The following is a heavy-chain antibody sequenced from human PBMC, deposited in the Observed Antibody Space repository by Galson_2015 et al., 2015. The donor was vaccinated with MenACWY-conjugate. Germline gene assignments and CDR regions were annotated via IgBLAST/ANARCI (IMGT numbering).Heavy chain of an antibody. J-gene: IGHJ3*01. CDR1: GFTFSNHW. D-gene: IGHD3-9*01. CDR3: ARVSLTALVNAFDV. Sequence: SLRLSCAASGFTFSNHWMTWVRQAPGKGLEWVANINQDGNEKQHVDSVKGRFAVSRDNAKNSLYLQMNSLRVEDAALYYCARVSLTALVNAFDVWGQGTMVTVSS. V-gene: IGHV3-7*03. CDR2: INQDGNEK.